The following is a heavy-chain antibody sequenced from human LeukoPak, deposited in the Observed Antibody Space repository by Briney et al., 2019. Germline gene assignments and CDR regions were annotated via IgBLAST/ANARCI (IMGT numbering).Heavy chain of an antibody. CDR1: GGSVINYY. J-gene: IGHJ4*02. D-gene: IGHD5-24*01. CDR2: IYSSGST. CDR3: ARHSRDGYNPFDY. Sequence: SETLSLACTVSGGSVINYYWSWVRQPLGKGLEWIGHIYSSGSTIYNPSLQSRVTMSIDTSKNQFSLNLNSVTAADTAVYYCARHSRDGYNPFDYWGQGTLVTVSS. V-gene: IGHV4-59*08.